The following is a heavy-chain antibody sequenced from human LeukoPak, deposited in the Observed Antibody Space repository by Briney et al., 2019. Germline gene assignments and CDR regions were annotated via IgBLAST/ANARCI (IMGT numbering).Heavy chain of an antibody. CDR3: ARELAVAGTNY. V-gene: IGHV3-66*02. CDR1: GFTVSSNY. CDR2: IYSGGST. D-gene: IGHD6-19*01. Sequence: GGSLRLSCAASGFTVSSNYMSWVRQALGKGLEWVSVIYSGGSTYYADSVKGRFTISRDNSKNTLYLQMNSLRAEDTAVYYCARELAVAGTNYWGQGTLVTVSS. J-gene: IGHJ4*02.